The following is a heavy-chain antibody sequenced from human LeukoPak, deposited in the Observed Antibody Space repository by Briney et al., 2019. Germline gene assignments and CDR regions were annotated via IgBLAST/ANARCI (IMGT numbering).Heavy chain of an antibody. CDR1: GFTFDDYG. CDR3: AREELSNVYYFDY. V-gene: IGHV3-20*04. J-gene: IGHJ4*02. Sequence: PGGSLRLSWAASGFTFDDYGMSWVRQAPGEGLESVSGINWNGGSTGYADSVKGRFTISRDNAKNSLYLQMNSLRAEDTALYYCAREELSNVYYFDYWGQGTLVTVSS. D-gene: IGHD1-26*01. CDR2: INWNGGST.